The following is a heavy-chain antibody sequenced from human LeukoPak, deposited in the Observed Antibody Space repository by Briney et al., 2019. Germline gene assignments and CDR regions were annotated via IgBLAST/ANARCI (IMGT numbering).Heavy chain of an antibody. CDR1: GGSFSGYS. CDR2: ISHSGST. CDR3: ARHQGVVDL. J-gene: IGHJ2*01. Sequence: SETLSLTCAVYGGSFSGYSWNWIRQPPGRGLEWIGEISHSGSTNYNPSLKSRVTISVDTSKNQFSLKLSSVTAANTAVYYCARHQGVVDLWGRGSLVTVSS. V-gene: IGHV4-34*01. D-gene: IGHD3-3*01.